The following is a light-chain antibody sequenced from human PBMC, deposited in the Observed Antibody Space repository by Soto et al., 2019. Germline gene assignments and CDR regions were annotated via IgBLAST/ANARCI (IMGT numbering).Light chain of an antibody. CDR3: AAWDESLNGHI. CDR1: SSNIGSNS. V-gene: IGLV1-44*01. CDR2: SSN. J-gene: IGLJ1*01. Sequence: QSVLTQPHSASGTPGQRVTISCSGSSSNIGSNSVHWFQQVPGTAPKPLIYSSNQRPSGVPERFSGSKSGTSASLAISGLQSEDEADYYCAAWDESLNGHIFGTGXKVTVL.